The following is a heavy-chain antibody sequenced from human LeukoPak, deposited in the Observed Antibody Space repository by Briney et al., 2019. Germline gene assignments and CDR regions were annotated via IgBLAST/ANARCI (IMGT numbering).Heavy chain of an antibody. J-gene: IGHJ4*02. Sequence: GGSLRLSCAASGFTVSSNYMSWVRQAPGKGLEWVSVIYSGGSTYYADSVKGRFTISRDNSKNTLYLQMNSLRAEDTAVYYCARAKITDAYYYDSSGYYYFDYWGQGTLVTVSS. CDR2: IYSGGST. CDR3: ARAKITDAYYYDSSGYYYFDY. CDR1: GFTVSSNY. D-gene: IGHD3-22*01. V-gene: IGHV3-66*01.